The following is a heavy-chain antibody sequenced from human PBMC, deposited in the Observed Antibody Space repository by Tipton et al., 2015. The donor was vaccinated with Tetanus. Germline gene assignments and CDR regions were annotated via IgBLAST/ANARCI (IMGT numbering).Heavy chain of an antibody. V-gene: IGHV1-8*02. Sequence: QSGAEVKKLGASVKVSCKASGYSFTGYDINWVRQATGQGLEWMGWMTPKNGDTGYAQNFQGRLTMTRNTSISTAYVELSSLRSEDTAVYYCVRGPPPESDWNYLIDSWGQGTLVTVSS. J-gene: IGHJ4*02. CDR2: MTPKNGDT. CDR3: VRGPPPESDWNYLIDS. D-gene: IGHD1-7*01. CDR1: GYSFTGYD.